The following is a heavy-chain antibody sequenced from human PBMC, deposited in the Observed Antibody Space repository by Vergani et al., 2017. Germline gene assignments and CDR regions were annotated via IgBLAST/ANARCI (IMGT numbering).Heavy chain of an antibody. J-gene: IGHJ4*02. CDR2: IYTSGST. CDR1: GGSISSGSYY. CDR3: AKGIEGATVTTIDY. V-gene: IGHV4-61*02. D-gene: IGHD4-17*01. Sequence: QVQLQESGPGLVKPSQTLSLTCTVSGGSISSGSYYWSWIRQPAGKGLEWIGRIYTSGSTNYNPSLKSRVTISVDTSNNQFSLKLSSVTAADTAVYYCAKGIEGATVTTIDYWGQGTLVTVSS.